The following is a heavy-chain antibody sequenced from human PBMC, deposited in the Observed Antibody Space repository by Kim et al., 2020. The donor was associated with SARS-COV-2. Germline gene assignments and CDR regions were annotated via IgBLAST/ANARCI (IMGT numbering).Heavy chain of an antibody. V-gene: IGHV3-30*04. CDR2: ISYDGSHK. Sequence: GGSLRLSCAASGFTFSGYAMHWVRQAPGKGLAWVAVISYDGSHKYYADSVKGRFTISRDNSNSTLYLQMNSLRPEDTAVYYCARRKLGARDAFDIWGQGTMVTVSS. CDR3: ARRKLGARDAFDI. CDR1: GFTFSGYA. J-gene: IGHJ3*02. D-gene: IGHD6-13*01.